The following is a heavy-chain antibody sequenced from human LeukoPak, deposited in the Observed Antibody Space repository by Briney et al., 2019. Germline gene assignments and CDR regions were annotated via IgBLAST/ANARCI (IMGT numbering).Heavy chain of an antibody. CDR1: GDSISSSNW. D-gene: IGHD6-19*01. CDR3: ARHSSGWYAS. J-gene: IGHJ5*02. CDR2: IYHSGNT. V-gene: IGHV4-4*02. Sequence: SETLSLTCDVSGDSISSSNWWSWVRQPPGKGLDWIGEIYHSGNTNYNPSLKSRVTISLDKSKNQFSLRLSSVTAADTAMYYCARHSSGWYASWGQGTLVTVSS.